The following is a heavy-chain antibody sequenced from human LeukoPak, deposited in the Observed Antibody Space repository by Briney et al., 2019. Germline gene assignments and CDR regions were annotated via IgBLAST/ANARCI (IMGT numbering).Heavy chain of an antibody. CDR3: AWSGNAYYYDSSGYRDAFDI. D-gene: IGHD3-22*01. CDR2: IRYDGSNK. Sequence: GGSLRLSCAASGFTFSSYGMHWVRQAPGKGLEWVAFIRYDGSNKYYADSVKGRFTISRDNSKNTLYLQMNSLRAEDTAVYYCAWSGNAYYYDSSGYRDAFDIWGQGTMVTVSS. V-gene: IGHV3-30*02. J-gene: IGHJ3*02. CDR1: GFTFSSYG.